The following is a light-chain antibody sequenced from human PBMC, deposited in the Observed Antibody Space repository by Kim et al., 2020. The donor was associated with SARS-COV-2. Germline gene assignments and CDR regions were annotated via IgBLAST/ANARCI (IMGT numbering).Light chain of an antibody. J-gene: IGKJ2*01. CDR2: LAS. CDR3: QHYSRFPYT. V-gene: IGKV1-5*03. Sequence: SASVGDRVTITCRASENIGSWLAWYQQKPGRASSLLIYLASTLEGGVPSRFSGSGSGTEFSLSITSLQPDDFATYYCQHYSRFPYTFGQGTKLEI. CDR1: ENIGSW.